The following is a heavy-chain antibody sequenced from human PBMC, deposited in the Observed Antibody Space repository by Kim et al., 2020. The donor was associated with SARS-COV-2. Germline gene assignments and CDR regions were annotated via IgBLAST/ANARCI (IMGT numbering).Heavy chain of an antibody. CDR1: GFTFSDYA. D-gene: IGHD2-21*01. CDR2: IIAGGFRT. Sequence: GGSLRLSCAASGFTFSDYAMSWVRQTPGKGLEWVSSIIAGGFRTHYSDSVRGRFTISRDNSKNTLYLQMNSLRGEDTALYYCVKDNYCCGDAGYWGETFDVWGQGTMVTVS. CDR3: VKDNYCCGDAGYWGETFDV. V-gene: IGHV3-23*01. J-gene: IGHJ3*01.